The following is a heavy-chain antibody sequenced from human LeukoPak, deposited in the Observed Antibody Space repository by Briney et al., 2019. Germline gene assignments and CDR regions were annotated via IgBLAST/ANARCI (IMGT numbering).Heavy chain of an antibody. CDR2: IYYRGST. CDR3: ARVSNIRDPNYFYYYYLDV. CDR1: GDAIRSDSISSSSHY. Sequence: SETLSLTCSVSGDAIRSDSISSSSHYWVWIRQPPGKGLQWIASIYYRGSTYYNPSLTSRVTVSVDTSKKQFSLRMNSVTAADTAVYYCARVSNIRDPNYFYYYYLDVWGKGTTVIVSS. V-gene: IGHV4-39*07. J-gene: IGHJ6*03.